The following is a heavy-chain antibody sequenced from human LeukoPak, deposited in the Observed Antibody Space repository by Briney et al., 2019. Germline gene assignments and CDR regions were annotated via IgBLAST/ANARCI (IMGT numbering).Heavy chain of an antibody. V-gene: IGHV3-33*06. J-gene: IGHJ4*02. CDR1: GFTFSSYG. Sequence: PGRSLRLSCAASGFTFSSYGMHWVRQAPGKGLEWVAVIWYDGSNKYYADSVKGRFTISRDNSKNTLYLQMNSLRAEDTAVYYCAKGTAGGVINWGIVYWGQGTLVTVSS. CDR3: AKGTAGGVINWGIVY. D-gene: IGHD3-16*02. CDR2: IWYDGSNK.